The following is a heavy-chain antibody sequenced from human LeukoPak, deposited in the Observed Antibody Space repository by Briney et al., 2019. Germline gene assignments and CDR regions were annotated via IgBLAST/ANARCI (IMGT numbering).Heavy chain of an antibody. CDR1: GFTSIAYA. J-gene: IGHJ6*02. CDR2: ISGGGVTT. V-gene: IGHV3-23*01. CDR3: ARNQQLGGHSYYYYGMDV. D-gene: IGHD3-16*01. Sequence: GGSLRLSRVGSGFTSIAYALTWARQAPGKGLEWVSGISGGGVTTYYADSVKGRFTISRDNSKNTLYLQMNSLRADDTAIYYCARNQQLGGHSYYYYGMDVWGRGTTVTVSS.